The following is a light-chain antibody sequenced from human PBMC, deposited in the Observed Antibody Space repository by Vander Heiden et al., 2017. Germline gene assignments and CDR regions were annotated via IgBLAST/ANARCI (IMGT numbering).Light chain of an antibody. CDR2: DVS. CDR1: STAVGGYNY. Sequence: QSALTQPRPVSGPPGQPVTISCPGTSTAVGGYNYLSPYTQHPRTAPKLMIYDVSRRPSAVPDRFFCAKSGNTASLIISGLQADEEAAYYCCSYSDSNTVGFGGGTKLTVL. CDR3: CSYSDSNTVG. J-gene: IGLJ2*01. V-gene: IGLV2-11*01.